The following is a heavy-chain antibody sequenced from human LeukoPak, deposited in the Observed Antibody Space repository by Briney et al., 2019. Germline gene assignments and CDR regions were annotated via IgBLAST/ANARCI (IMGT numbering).Heavy chain of an antibody. CDR2: IFYSGGS. V-gene: IGHV4-59*05. D-gene: IGHD5-24*01. CDR1: GGSISSYY. J-gene: IGHJ4*02. CDR3: ARQLEMAIIADYFDY. Sequence: PSETLSLTCTVSGGSISSYYWSWILQPPGKGLQWFGSIFYSGGSSYNPSLKSRVTISVDTSKNQFSLKLGSVTAADTAVYYCARQLEMAIIADYFDYWGQGTLVTVSS.